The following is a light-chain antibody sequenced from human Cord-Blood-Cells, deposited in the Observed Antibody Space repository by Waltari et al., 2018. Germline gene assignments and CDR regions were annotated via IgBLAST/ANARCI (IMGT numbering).Light chain of an antibody. J-gene: IGLJ2*01. Sequence: VSGSPGQSITISCTGTSSDVGGYNYVSWYQQHPGKAPKLMIYDVSNRPSGVSNRFSGSKSGNTASLTISGLQAEDEADYYCSSYTSSSSVVFGGGTKLTVL. V-gene: IGLV2-14*04. CDR1: SSDVGGYNY. CDR2: DVS. CDR3: SSYTSSSSVV.